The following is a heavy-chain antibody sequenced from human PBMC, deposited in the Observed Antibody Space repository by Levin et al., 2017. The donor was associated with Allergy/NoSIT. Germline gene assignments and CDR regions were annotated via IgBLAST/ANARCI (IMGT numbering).Heavy chain of an antibody. V-gene: IGHV3-15*01. Sequence: AGGSLRLSCAASGFTFSNAWMSWVRQAPGKGLEWVGRIKSKTDGGTTDYAAPVKGRFTISRDDSKNTLYLQMNSLKTEDTAVYYCTTMGPVATFDWLLYGDYYYYYMDVWGKGTTVTVSS. J-gene: IGHJ6*03. D-gene: IGHD3-9*01. CDR2: IKSKTDGGTT. CDR1: GFTFSNAW. CDR3: TTMGPVATFDWLLYGDYYYYYMDV.